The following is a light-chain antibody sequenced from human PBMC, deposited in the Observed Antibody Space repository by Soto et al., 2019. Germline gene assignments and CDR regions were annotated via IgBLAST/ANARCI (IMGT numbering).Light chain of an antibody. CDR2: DVS. Sequence: QSVLTQPASVSGSPGQSITISCTGTSSAVGGYNFVSWYQQHPGKAPKLMIHDVSNRPSGVSNRFSGSKSGNTASLTISGLQAEDEADYYRSSYTSSSTHVFGTGTKVTV. J-gene: IGLJ1*01. V-gene: IGLV2-14*01. CDR1: SSAVGGYNF. CDR3: SSYTSSSTHV.